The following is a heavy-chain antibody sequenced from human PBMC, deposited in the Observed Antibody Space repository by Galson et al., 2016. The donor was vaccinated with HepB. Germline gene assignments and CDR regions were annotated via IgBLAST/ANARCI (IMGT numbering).Heavy chain of an antibody. J-gene: IGHJ4*02. CDR1: GFRVSAHH. V-gene: IGHV3-53*01. D-gene: IGHD4-23*01. Sequence: LSCAVSGFRVSAHHVGWFRQAPGKGLECVSVLYGGGGTYHTDSVKGRFSVSRDNSKNIVYLQMNSLRADDTAVYYCVGYGGNSVWGQGTLVTVSS. CDR2: LYGGGGT. CDR3: VGYGGNSV.